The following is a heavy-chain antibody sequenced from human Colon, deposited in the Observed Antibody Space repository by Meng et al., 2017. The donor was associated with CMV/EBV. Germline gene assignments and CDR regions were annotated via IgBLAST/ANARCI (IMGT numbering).Heavy chain of an antibody. CDR3: VKAWRMGGPLSAFDV. D-gene: IGHD1-26*01. V-gene: IGHV3-7*01. CDR2: IKPDGTEK. Sequence: GGSLRLSCAASGFTFSASWMTWVRQNPGQGLEWVATIKPDGTEKNYVDSVKGRFTIFRDNAKNSLYLQMSTLRAEDTAVYYCVKAWRMGGPLSAFDVWGQGTMVTVSS. J-gene: IGHJ3*01. CDR1: GFTFSASW.